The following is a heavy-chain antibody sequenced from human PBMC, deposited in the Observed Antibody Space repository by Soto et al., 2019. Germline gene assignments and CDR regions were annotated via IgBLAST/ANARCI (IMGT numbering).Heavy chain of an antibody. Sequence: SQTLSLTCSVSGGSSSSSSYYWGWIRQPPGKGLEWIGSIYYSGSTYYNPSLKSRVTISVDTSKNQFSLKLSSVTAADTAVYYCARTYYYDSSGPSDAFDIWGQGTMVTVSS. V-gene: IGHV4-39*01. CDR3: ARTYYYDSSGPSDAFDI. CDR1: GGSSSSSSYY. D-gene: IGHD3-22*01. CDR2: IYYSGST. J-gene: IGHJ3*02.